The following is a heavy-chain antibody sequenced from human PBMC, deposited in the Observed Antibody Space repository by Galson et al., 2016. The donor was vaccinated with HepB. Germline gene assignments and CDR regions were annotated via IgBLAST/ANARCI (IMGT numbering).Heavy chain of an antibody. CDR3: AKDGGTWGYYYGDWNLDL. CDR2: ITGSGVSS. J-gene: IGHJ2*01. Sequence: SLRLSCAASGFTFRDSTMTWVRQAPGKGLHWVSTITGSGVSSYYADSVKGRFTTSRDNSKNILYLQMNSLSADDTAVYYCAKDGGTWGYYYGDWNLDLWGRGTLVTVSS. D-gene: IGHD3-16*01. V-gene: IGHV3-23*01. CDR1: GFTFRDST.